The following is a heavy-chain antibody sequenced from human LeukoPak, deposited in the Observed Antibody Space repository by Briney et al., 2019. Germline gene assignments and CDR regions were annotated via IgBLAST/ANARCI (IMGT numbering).Heavy chain of an antibody. CDR1: GGSISSYY. D-gene: IGHD1-14*01. CDR3: ARLPKYNWNHPPPNYYMDV. Sequence: SETLSLTCTVSGGSISSYYWSWIRQPPGKGLEWIGYIYTSGSTNYNPSLKSRVTISVDTSKNQFSLKLSSVTAADTAVYYCARLPKYNWNHPPPNYYMDVWGKGTTATVSS. CDR2: IYTSGST. V-gene: IGHV4-4*09. J-gene: IGHJ6*03.